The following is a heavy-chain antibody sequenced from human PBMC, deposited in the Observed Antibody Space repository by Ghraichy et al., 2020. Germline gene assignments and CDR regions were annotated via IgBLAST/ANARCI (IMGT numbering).Heavy chain of an antibody. V-gene: IGHV3-30*04. CDR2: ISYDGSNK. CDR3: ARVALRYCSGGSCYSRIDY. CDR1: GFTFSSYA. J-gene: IGHJ4*02. Sequence: GGSLRLSCAASGFTFSSYAMHWVRQAPGKGLEWVAVISYDGSNKYYADSVKGRFTISRDNSKNTLYLQMNSLRAEDTAVYYCARVALRYCSGGSCYSRIDYWGQGTLVTVSS. D-gene: IGHD2-15*01.